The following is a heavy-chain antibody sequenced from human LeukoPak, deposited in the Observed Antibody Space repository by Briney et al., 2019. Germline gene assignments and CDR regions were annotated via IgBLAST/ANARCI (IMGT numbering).Heavy chain of an antibody. CDR2: MWHDGSNK. CDR1: GFTFSSYA. CDR3: ARVMQWLADY. J-gene: IGHJ4*02. Sequence: GGSLGLSCAASGFTFSSYAMHWVRQAPGKGLEWVAVMWHDGSNKYYADSVKGRFTISRDNSKNTLYLQMNSLRVEDTAVYYCARVMQWLADYWGQGTLVTVSS. D-gene: IGHD6-19*01. V-gene: IGHV3-33*01.